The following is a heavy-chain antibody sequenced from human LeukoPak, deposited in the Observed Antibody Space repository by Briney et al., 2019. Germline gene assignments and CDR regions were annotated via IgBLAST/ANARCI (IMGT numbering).Heavy chain of an antibody. J-gene: IGHJ4*02. CDR2: ISAYNGNT. Sequence: ASVKVSCKASGYTFTSYGISWVRQAPGQRLEWMGWISAYNGNTNYAQKLQGRVTITTDTSTSTAYMELRSLRSDDTAVYYCARDHYYDSSGYTRPADYWGEGTLVTVSP. CDR3: ARDHYYDSSGYTRPADY. D-gene: IGHD3-22*01. CDR1: GYTFTSYG. V-gene: IGHV1-18*01.